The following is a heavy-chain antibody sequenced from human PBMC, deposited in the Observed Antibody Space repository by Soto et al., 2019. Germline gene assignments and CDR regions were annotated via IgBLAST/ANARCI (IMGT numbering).Heavy chain of an antibody. V-gene: IGHV6-1*01. Sequence: QSRTLSGRVAGKRIYNNAATWSWIRQSPSRGLEWLGRTYYRSKWYNDYAVSVKSRIVINPDTSKNQFSLQLSSVTPEDTAVYYCSGMDVWGQGTTVTV. CDR2: TYYRSKWYN. CDR1: GKRIYNNAAT. J-gene: IGHJ6*02. CDR3: SGMDV.